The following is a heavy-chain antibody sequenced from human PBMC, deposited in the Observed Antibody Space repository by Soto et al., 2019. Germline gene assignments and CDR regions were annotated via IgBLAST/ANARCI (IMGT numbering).Heavy chain of an antibody. J-gene: IGHJ6*03. CDR2: ISGSGGST. D-gene: IGHD3-3*01. CDR1: GFTFSSYA. CDR3: ARAAIFGVANQYYYFYYGLDVWGKGTTVTVSSGKGEECGPDYYYYYMDV. Sequence: GGSLRLSCAASGFTFSSYAMSWVRQAPGKGLEWVSAISGSGGSTYYADSVKGRFTISRDNSRSTLYLQMNSLRAEDAAVYYCARAAIFGVANQYYYFYYGLDVWGKGTTVTVSSGKGEECGPDYYYYYMDVWGKGTTVTVSS. V-gene: IGHV3-23*01.